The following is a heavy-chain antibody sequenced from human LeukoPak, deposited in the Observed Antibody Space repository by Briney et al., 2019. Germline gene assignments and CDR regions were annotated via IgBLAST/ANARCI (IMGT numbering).Heavy chain of an antibody. D-gene: IGHD2-21*02. CDR2: IYPGDSDT. J-gene: IGHJ2*01. CDR3: ARHTYCGGDCYPYWYFDL. Sequence: GESLKISCKGSGYSFTSYWIGWVRQMPGKGLEWMGIIYPGDSDTRYSPSFQGQVTISADKSISTAYLQWSSLKASDTAMYYCARHTYCGGDCYPYWYFDLWGRGTLVTVSS. CDR1: GYSFTSYW. V-gene: IGHV5-51*01.